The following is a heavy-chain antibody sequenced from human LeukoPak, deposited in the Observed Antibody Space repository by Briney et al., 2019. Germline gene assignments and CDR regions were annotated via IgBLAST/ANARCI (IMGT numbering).Heavy chain of an antibody. CDR3: ASATVATTTILY. V-gene: IGHV4-39*07. CDR2: IYHSGST. J-gene: IGHJ4*02. CDR1: GGSISSSSYY. Sequence: SETLSLTCTVSGGSISSSSYYWGWIRQPPGKGLEWIGSIYHSGSTWYNPSLKSRLIILLDTSKNQFSLKLRSVTAADTAVYYCASATVATTTILYWGQGALVTVSS. D-gene: IGHD3-3*01.